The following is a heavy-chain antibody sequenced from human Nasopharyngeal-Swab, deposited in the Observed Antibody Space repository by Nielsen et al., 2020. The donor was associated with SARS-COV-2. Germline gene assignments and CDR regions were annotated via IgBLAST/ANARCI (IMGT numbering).Heavy chain of an antibody. V-gene: IGHV1-69*13. Sequence: SVKVSCKASGGTFSSYAISWVRQAPGQGLEWMGGIIPIFGTANYAQKFQGRVTITADESTSTAYMELSSLRSDDTAVYYCARESGSSWPEQQYYYYYGMDVWGQGTTVTVSS. CDR1: GGTFSSYA. CDR3: ARESGSSWPEQQYYYYYGMDV. J-gene: IGHJ6*02. CDR2: IIPIFGTA. D-gene: IGHD6-13*01.